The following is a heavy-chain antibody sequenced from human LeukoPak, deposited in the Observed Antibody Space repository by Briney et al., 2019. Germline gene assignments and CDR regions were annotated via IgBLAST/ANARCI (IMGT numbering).Heavy chain of an antibody. V-gene: IGHV5-51*01. CDR2: IYPGDSDA. CDR1: GCSFSTYW. CDR3: ARHSSSWSFDY. Sequence: GESLKISCKGSGCSFSTYWIGWVRQMPGKGLEWMGIIYPGDSDARYSPSFQGQVTISADKSISTAYLQWSSLKASDTAMYYCARHSSSWSFDYWGQGTLVTVSS. J-gene: IGHJ4*02. D-gene: IGHD6-13*01.